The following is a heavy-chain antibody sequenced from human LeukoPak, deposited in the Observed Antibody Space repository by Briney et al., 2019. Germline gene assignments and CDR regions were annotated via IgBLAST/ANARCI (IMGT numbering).Heavy chain of an antibody. CDR1: GFTFSSYS. V-gene: IGHV3-21*01. Sequence: GGSLRLSCAASGFTFSSYSMNWVRQAPGKGLEWVSSISSSSSYIYYADSVKGRFTISRDNAKNTLYLQMNSLRAEDTAVYYCAKDPRRYSRTGGYFDYWGQGTLVTVSS. CDR3: AKDPRRYSRTGGYFDY. D-gene: IGHD6-13*01. CDR2: ISSSSSYI. J-gene: IGHJ4*02.